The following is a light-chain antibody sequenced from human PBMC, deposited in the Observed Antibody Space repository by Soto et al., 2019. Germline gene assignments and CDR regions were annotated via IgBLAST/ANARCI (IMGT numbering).Light chain of an antibody. CDR2: DVS. V-gene: IGLV2-11*01. Sequence: QSALTQPRSVSGSPGQSVTISCTGTSSDVGAYNYVSWYQQHPDKAPKLMIYDVSKWPSGVPDRFSGSKSDNTASLTISGLQAEDEADYYCCSYAGSYGVFGGGTKLTVL. J-gene: IGLJ3*02. CDR3: CSYAGSYGV. CDR1: SSDVGAYNY.